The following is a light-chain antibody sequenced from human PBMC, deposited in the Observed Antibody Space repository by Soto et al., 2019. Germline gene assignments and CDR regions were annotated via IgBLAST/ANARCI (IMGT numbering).Light chain of an antibody. CDR3: ILYADSNNFV. V-gene: IGLV2-8*01. Sequence: QSVLTQPPSASGSPGQSITIPCTGTSSDIGAYVYVSWYQQHPGKAPKLMISEVSRRPSGVPERFSGSKSGNTASLTVSGPQAGDRAHYFLILYADSNNFVFGTGDKVTVL. CDR1: SSDIGAYVY. J-gene: IGLJ1*01. CDR2: EVS.